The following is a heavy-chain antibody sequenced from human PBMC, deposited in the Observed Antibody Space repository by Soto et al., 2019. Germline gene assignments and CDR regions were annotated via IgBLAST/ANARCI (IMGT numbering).Heavy chain of an antibody. D-gene: IGHD3-22*01. CDR2: IIPIFGTA. J-gene: IGHJ4*02. V-gene: IGHV1-69*13. Sequence: ASVKVSCKASGGTFSSYAISWVRQAPGQGLEWMGGIIPIFGTANYAQKFQGRVTITADESTSTAYMELSSLRSEATAVYYCNLGSSGYYPFDYWGQGTLVTVSS. CDR1: GGTFSSYA. CDR3: NLGSSGYYPFDY.